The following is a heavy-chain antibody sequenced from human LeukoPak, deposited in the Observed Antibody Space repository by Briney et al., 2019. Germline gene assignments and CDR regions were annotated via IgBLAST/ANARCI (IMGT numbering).Heavy chain of an antibody. D-gene: IGHD5/OR15-5a*01. CDR3: ARGVSGTGPDI. CDR1: GFTFSSYW. Sequence: GGSLRLSCAASGFTFSSYWMHWVRQAPGKGLVWVSRIKTDGSSTDYADSVKGGFTISRDNAKNTMYLQMNSLRAEDTAVYYCARGVSGTGPDIWGLGTMVTVSS. J-gene: IGHJ3*02. CDR2: IKTDGSST. V-gene: IGHV3-74*01.